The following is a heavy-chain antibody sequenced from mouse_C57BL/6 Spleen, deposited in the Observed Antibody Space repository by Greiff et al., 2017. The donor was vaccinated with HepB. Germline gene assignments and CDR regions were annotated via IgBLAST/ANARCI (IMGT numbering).Heavy chain of an antibody. V-gene: IGHV5-17*01. J-gene: IGHJ4*01. CDR1: GFTFSDYG. D-gene: IGHD1-1*01. Sequence: EVHLVESGGGLVKPGGSLKLSCAASGFTFSDYGMHWVRQAPEKGLEWVAYISSGSSTIYYADTVKGRFTISRDNAKTTLFLQMTSLRSEDTAMYYCARLCTTVAGAMDYWGQGTSVTVSS. CDR3: ARLCTTVAGAMDY. CDR2: ISSGSSTI.